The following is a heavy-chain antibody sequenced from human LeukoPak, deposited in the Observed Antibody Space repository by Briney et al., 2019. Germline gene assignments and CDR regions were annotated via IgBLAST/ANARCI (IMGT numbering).Heavy chain of an antibody. CDR1: GFTFSSYG. V-gene: IGHV3-30*18. CDR3: AKVSDDYGWGSYRSIYYYYGMDV. J-gene: IGHJ6*02. CDR2: ISYDGSNK. Sequence: GGSLRLSCAASGFTFSSYGMHWVRQAPGKGLEWVAVISYDGSNKYYADSVKGRFTISRDNSKNTLYLQMNSLRAEDTAVYYCAKVSDDYGWGSYRSIYYYYGMDVWGQGTTVTVSS. D-gene: IGHD3-16*02.